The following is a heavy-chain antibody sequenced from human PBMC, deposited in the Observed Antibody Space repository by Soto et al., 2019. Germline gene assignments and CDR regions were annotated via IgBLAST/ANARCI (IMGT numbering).Heavy chain of an antibody. Sequence: RGESLKISCKGSGYSFTSYWIGWVRQMPGKGLEWMGIIYPGDSDTRYSPSFQGQVTISADKSISTAYLQWSSLKASDTAMYYCARHPPRYCSSTSCLYYFDYWGQGTLVTVSS. D-gene: IGHD2-2*01. CDR3: ARHPPRYCSSTSCLYYFDY. J-gene: IGHJ4*02. CDR2: IYPGDSDT. CDR1: GYSFTSYW. V-gene: IGHV5-51*01.